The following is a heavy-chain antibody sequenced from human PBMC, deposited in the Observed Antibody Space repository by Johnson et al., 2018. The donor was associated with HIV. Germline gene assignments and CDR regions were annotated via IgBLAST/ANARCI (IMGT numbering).Heavy chain of an antibody. CDR3: ASPYYYASGTYYNEKPMDAFDI. D-gene: IGHD3-10*01. CDR2: ISYDGSNK. CDR1: GFTFSAYA. Sequence: QVQLVESGGGVVQPGRSLRLSCAASGFTFSAYAIHWVRQAPGKGLEWVAVISYDGSNKFYADSVKGRFTISRDTSNTTLYLQMKSLRAEDTALYYSASPYYYASGTYYNEKPMDAFDIWGQGTMVTVSS. J-gene: IGHJ3*02. V-gene: IGHV3-30-3*01.